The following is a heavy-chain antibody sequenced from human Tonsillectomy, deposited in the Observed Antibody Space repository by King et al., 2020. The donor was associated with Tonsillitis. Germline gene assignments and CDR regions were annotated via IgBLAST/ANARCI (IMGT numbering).Heavy chain of an antibody. CDR3: ARGGYSSSTSQDRCYYYYMDV. D-gene: IGHD2-2*01. V-gene: IGHV3-53*04. Sequence: VQLVESGGGLVQPGGSLRLSCAASGFTVSSNYIIWVRQAPGKGLEGVSVIFSGGTTYYTDSVKGRFTISRPNSKNTLYLQMNSLRAEDTAVYYCARGGYSSSTSQDRCYYYYMDVWGKGTTVTVSS. CDR2: IFSGGTT. CDR1: GFTVSSNY. J-gene: IGHJ6*03.